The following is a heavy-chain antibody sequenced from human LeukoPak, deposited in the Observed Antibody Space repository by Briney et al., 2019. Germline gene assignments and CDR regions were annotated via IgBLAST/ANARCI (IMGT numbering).Heavy chain of an antibody. CDR2: IIPIFGTA. V-gene: IGHV1-69*13. J-gene: IGHJ6*03. D-gene: IGHD3-10*01. Sequence: SVKVSCKASGGTFSSYAISWVRQAPGQGLEWMGGIIPIFGTANYAQKFQGRVTITADESTSTAYMELSSLRSEDTAVYYCARGRVYTMVRGVIGYYYMDVWGKGTTVTISS. CDR1: GGTFSSYA. CDR3: ARGRVYTMVRGVIGYYYMDV.